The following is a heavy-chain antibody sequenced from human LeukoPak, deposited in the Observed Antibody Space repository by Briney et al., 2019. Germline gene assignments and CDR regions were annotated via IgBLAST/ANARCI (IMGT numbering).Heavy chain of an antibody. CDR2: INHSGST. CDR3: TRRRGSHLTRYDFDY. V-gene: IGHV4-34*01. Sequence: SETLSLTCAVYGGSFSGYYWSWIRQPPGTGLEWIGEINHSGSTNYNTSLKSRVTISVDTSKNQSTLKLSSVAAADTAVYYCTRRRGSHLTRYDFDYWGQGTLVTVSS. CDR1: GGSFSGYY. D-gene: IGHD1-26*01. J-gene: IGHJ4*02.